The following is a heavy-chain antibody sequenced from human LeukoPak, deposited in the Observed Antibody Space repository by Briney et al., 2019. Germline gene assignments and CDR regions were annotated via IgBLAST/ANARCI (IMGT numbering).Heavy chain of an antibody. CDR2: ISSNSSYI. CDR1: GFTFSSYS. V-gene: IGHV3-21*01. Sequence: KTGGSLRLSCAASGFTFSSYSMNWVRQAPGKGLEWVSSISSNSSYIYYADSVKGRFTISRDNAKNSLYLQMNSLRAEDTAVYYCARDRTMPSGFDPWGQGTLVTVSS. D-gene: IGHD2-2*01. CDR3: ARDRTMPSGFDP. J-gene: IGHJ5*02.